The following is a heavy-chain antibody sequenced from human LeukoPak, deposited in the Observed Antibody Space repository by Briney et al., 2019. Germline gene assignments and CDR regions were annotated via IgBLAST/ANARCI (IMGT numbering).Heavy chain of an antibody. D-gene: IGHD3-10*01. CDR3: ARGGAQLWFGELLLGYFDY. Sequence: GGSLRLSCAASGFTVSSTYMSWVRQAPGKGLEWVSVIYSGGSTYYADSVKGRFTISRDNSKNTLYLQMNSLRAEDTAVYYCARGGAQLWFGELLLGYFDYWGQGTLVTVSS. CDR1: GFTVSSTY. V-gene: IGHV3-66*01. CDR2: IYSGGST. J-gene: IGHJ4*02.